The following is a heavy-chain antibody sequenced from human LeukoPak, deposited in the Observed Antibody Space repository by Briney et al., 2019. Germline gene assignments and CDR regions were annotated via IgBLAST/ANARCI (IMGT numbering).Heavy chain of an antibody. CDR2: IIPIFGKV. CDR3: ARDGYSSGWYGFDY. J-gene: IGHJ4*02. CDR1: GGTFSSYA. V-gene: IGHV1-69*13. Sequence: SVKVSCKASGGTFSSYAISWVRQAPGQGLEWMGGIIPIFGKVNYAQKFQGRVTITADESTSTAYMELSSLRSEDTAVYYCARDGYSSGWYGFDYWGQGTLVTVSS. D-gene: IGHD6-19*01.